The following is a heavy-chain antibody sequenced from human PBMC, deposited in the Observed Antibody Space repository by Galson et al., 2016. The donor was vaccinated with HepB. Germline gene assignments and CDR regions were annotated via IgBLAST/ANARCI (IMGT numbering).Heavy chain of an antibody. Sequence: SETLSLTCPVSGASINSSDYYWGWIRQPPGKGLEWIGSIYYSGSTSYNPSLKSRATIFVDPSTNRISLKVNSVAAADTALYYCARHALTRVVVVPAVNHWFDSWGLGTLVTVSS. CDR2: IYYSGST. CDR1: GASINSSDYY. CDR3: ARHALTRVVVVPAVNHWFDS. D-gene: IGHD2-21*02. V-gene: IGHV4-39*01. J-gene: IGHJ5*01.